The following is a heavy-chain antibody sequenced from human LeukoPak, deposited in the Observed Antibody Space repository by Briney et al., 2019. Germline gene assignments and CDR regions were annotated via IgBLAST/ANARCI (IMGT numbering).Heavy chain of an antibody. CDR1: GYSFTSYW. CDR3: ARRGYYYTSSGYYYVYDY. Sequence: GESLKISCKGSGYSFTSYWIGWVRQMPGKGLEWMGIIYPGDSDTRYSPSFQGQVTISADKSISTAYLQWSSLKASDTAMYYCARRGYYYTSSGYYYVYDYWGQGTLVTVSS. J-gene: IGHJ4*02. CDR2: IYPGDSDT. D-gene: IGHD3-22*01. V-gene: IGHV5-51*01.